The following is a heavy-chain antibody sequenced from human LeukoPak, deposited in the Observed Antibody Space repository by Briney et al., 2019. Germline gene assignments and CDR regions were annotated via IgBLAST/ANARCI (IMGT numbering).Heavy chain of an antibody. CDR1: GFTFEDDV. J-gene: IGHJ4*02. Sequence: GGARRLSCAASGFTFEDDVMHWVRRAPGKGLEWVSGISWNSGSIGYADSVKGRFTISRDNAKNSLYLQMNSLRAEDTALYYCTKDGVGTTKMYYFDYWGQGTLVTGSS. D-gene: IGHD1-26*01. V-gene: IGHV3-9*01. CDR2: ISWNSGSI. CDR3: TKDGVGTTKMYYFDY.